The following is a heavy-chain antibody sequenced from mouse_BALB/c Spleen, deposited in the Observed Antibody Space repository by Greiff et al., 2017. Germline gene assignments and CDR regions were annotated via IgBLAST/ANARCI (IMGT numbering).Heavy chain of an antibody. J-gene: IGHJ4*01. CDR1: GFSLTSYG. Sequence: QVQLQQSGPGLVQPSQSLSITCTVSGFSLTSYGVHWVRQSPGKGLEWLGVIWSGGSTDYNAAFISRLSISKDNSKSQVFFKMNSLQANDTAIYYCARNRCTGGAMDFWGQGTPGTVSS. CDR3: ARNRCTGGAMDF. V-gene: IGHV2-2*02. CDR2: IWSGGST. D-gene: IGHD1-1*01.